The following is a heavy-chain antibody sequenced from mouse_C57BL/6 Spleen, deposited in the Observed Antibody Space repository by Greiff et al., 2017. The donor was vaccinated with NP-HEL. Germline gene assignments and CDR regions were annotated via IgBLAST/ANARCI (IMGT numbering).Heavy chain of an antibody. Sequence: VQLQQSGAELVRPGASVKLSCKASGYTFTDYYINWVKQRPGQGLEWIARIYPGSGNTYYNEKFKGKATLTAEKSSSTAYMQLSSLTSEDSAVYFCARWGGSAMDYWGQGTSVTVSS. CDR3: ARWGGSAMDY. D-gene: IGHD1-1*01. CDR1: GYTFTDYY. CDR2: IYPGSGNT. V-gene: IGHV1-76*01. J-gene: IGHJ4*01.